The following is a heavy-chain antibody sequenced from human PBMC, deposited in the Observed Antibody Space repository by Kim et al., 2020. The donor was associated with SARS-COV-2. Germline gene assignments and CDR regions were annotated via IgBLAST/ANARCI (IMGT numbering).Heavy chain of an antibody. J-gene: IGHJ5*02. V-gene: IGHV7-4-1*02. CDR3: ARGGGSSSSGWFDP. Sequence: AQGFTGRFVFSLDTSVSTAYLQISSLKAEDTAVYYCARGGGSSSSGWFDPWGQGTLVTVSS. D-gene: IGHD6-6*01.